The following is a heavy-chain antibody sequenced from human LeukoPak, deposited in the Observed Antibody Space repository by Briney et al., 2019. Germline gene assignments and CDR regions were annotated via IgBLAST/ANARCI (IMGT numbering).Heavy chain of an antibody. Sequence: PSETLSLTCTVSGGSISSYYWSWIRQPAGKGLEWIGRIYTTGITNYNPSLRSRVTMSVDTSKNQLSLKLTSVTAADTAVYYCAKGDVVTAIFPLDYWGQGTLVIVSS. J-gene: IGHJ4*02. V-gene: IGHV4-4*07. CDR2: IYTTGIT. D-gene: IGHD5-12*01. CDR1: GGSISSYY. CDR3: AKGDVVTAIFPLDY.